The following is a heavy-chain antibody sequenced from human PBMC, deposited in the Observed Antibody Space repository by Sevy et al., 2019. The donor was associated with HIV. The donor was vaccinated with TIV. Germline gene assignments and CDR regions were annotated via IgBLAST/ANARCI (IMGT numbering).Heavy chain of an antibody. J-gene: IGHJ3*02. V-gene: IGHV3-30*18. CDR2: ISYDGSNK. CDR1: GFTFSSYG. Sequence: GGSLRLSCAASGFTFSSYGMHWVRQAPGKGLEWVAVISYDGSNKYYADSVKGRFTISRDNSKNTLYLQMNSLRAEDTAVYYCAKGGYGGYVGGAFDIWGQGTMVTVSS. CDR3: AKGGYGGYVGGAFDI. D-gene: IGHD4-17*01.